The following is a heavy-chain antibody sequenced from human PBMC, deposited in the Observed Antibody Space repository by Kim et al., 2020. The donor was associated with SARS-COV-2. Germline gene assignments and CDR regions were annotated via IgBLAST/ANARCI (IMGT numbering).Heavy chain of an antibody. D-gene: IGHD2-21*01. CDR2: IYYSGST. CDR3: ARQIGGGKWTFDY. Sequence: SETLSLTCTVSGDSISSGGYWWGWIRQPPGKELEWVGSIYYSGSTYYSPSLKSRVTISVDTCKNQFSLKLNSVTAADTAVYYCARQIGGGKWTFDYWGQGTLLTVSS. CDR1: GDSISSGGYW. J-gene: IGHJ4*02. V-gene: IGHV4-39*01.